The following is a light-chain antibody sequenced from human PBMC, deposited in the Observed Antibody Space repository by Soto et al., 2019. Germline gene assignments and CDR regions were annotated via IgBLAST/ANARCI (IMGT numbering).Light chain of an antibody. CDR2: GAS. Sequence: EIVLTQSPGTLSLSPGERATLSCRASQSVSSSYLAWYQQKPGQAPRLLIYGASSRATGIPDRFSGSGSGTDFNLTISRLEPEDFAVYYCQQYGSSPQWTFGQGTKVEIK. CDR1: QSVSSSY. CDR3: QQYGSSPQWT. J-gene: IGKJ1*01. V-gene: IGKV3-20*01.